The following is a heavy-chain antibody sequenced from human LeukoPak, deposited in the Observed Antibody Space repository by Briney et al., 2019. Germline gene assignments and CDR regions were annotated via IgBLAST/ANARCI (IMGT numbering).Heavy chain of an antibody. D-gene: IGHD2-21*01. CDR3: ARGLWGPYYFDY. J-gene: IGHJ4*02. Sequence: SETLSLTCTISGGSISSYYWSWIRQPPGKGLEWIGYIYYSGSTNYNPSLKSRVTISVDTSKNQFSLKLSSVTAADTAVYYCARGLWGPYYFDYWGQGTLVTVSS. CDR1: GGSISSYY. V-gene: IGHV4-59*01. CDR2: IYYSGST.